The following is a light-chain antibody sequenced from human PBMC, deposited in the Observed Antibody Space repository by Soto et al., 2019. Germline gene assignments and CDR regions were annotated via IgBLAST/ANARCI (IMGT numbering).Light chain of an antibody. J-gene: IGLJ2*01. V-gene: IGLV4-60*02. Sequence: QPVLTQSSASSASLGSSVRLTCTLSSGHSSYIIAWHQQQPGKAPRYLMKLEGSGTYNKGSGVPDRFSGSSSGADRYLTIPHLQLEGEADHHCETWYRNRQGFGGGTKLTVL. CDR2: LEGSGTY. CDR3: ETWYRNRQG. CDR1: SGHSSYI.